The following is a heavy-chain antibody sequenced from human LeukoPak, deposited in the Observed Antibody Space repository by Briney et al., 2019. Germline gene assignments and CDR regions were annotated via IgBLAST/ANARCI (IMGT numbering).Heavy chain of an antibody. V-gene: IGHV4-59*08. CDR1: GGSISSYY. D-gene: IGHD5-18*01. Sequence: SETLSLTCTVSGGSISSYYWSWIRQPPGKGLEWIGYMFYSGSTTYNPSLKSRVTISVDTSKNQFSLKLSSVTAADTAVYYCARHHTWIQPGGSSWGQGTLVTVSS. CDR2: MFYSGST. CDR3: ARHHTWIQPGGSS. J-gene: IGHJ4*02.